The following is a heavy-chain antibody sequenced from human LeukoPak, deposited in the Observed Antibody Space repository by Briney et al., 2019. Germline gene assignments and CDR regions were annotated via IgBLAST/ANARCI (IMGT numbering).Heavy chain of an antibody. J-gene: IGHJ4*02. V-gene: IGHV3-23*01. CDR2: ISDGGSDT. CDR1: GFTFSTYA. Sequence: GGSLRLSCAASGFTFSTYAMSWVRQAPGKGLDWVSTISDGGSDTHYADTVKGRFTISRDDSKNTLYLQMNSLRAEDTAVYYCAKALYGDYGRFDYWGQGTLVTVSP. D-gene: IGHD4-17*01. CDR3: AKALYGDYGRFDY.